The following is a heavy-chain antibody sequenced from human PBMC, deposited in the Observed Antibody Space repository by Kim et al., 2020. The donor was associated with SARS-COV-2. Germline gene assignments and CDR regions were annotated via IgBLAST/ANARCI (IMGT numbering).Heavy chain of an antibody. CDR1: GGTFSSYA. CDR2: IIPIFGTA. D-gene: IGHD5-18*01. V-gene: IGHV1-69*13. CDR3: ARDGARGYSYGYLVY. Sequence: SVKVSCKASGGTFSSYAISWVRQAPGQGLEWMGGIIPIFGTANYAQKFQGRVMITADESTSTAYMELSSLRSEDTAVYYCARDGARGYSYGYLVYWGQGTLVTVSS. J-gene: IGHJ4*02.